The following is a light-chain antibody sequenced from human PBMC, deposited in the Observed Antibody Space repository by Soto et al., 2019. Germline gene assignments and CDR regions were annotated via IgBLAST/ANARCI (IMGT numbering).Light chain of an antibody. V-gene: IGKV3-20*01. CDR2: GAS. CDR3: QQYDRSPYT. J-gene: IGKJ2*01. Sequence: EIVLTQSPGTLSLSPGERATLSCRASQSVSGNLLAWYQQKPGQAPRLLIYGASHRATGIPARFSGSGSGTDFTLTISRLEPEDFAVYYCQQYDRSPYTFGQGTKLDIK. CDR1: QSVSGNL.